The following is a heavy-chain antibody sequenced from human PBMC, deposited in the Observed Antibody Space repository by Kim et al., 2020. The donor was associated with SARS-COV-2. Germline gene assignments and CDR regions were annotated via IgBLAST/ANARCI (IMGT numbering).Heavy chain of an antibody. Sequence: TYCAEPAQGRFTISRDNSNLYLQMNSLRAEDTAIYYCAKYVVVAGTRYFDLWGRGTLVTVSS. CDR2: T. CDR3: AKYVVVAGTRYFDL. J-gene: IGHJ2*01. D-gene: IGHD2-15*01. V-gene: IGHV3-23*01.